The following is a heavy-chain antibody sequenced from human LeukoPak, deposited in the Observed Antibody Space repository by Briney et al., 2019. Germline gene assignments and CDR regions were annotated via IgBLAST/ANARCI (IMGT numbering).Heavy chain of an antibody. J-gene: IGHJ4*02. CDR1: GFTVSSHY. CDR3: ARAGGTSATAPDY. V-gene: IGHV3-53*01. CDR2: IYTGGST. Sequence: GGSLRLSCAASGFTVSSHYMSWVRQAPGKGLEWVSVIYTGGSTYYADSVKGRFTISRDNSKNTLYVQMNSLRAEDTAVYYCARAGGTSATAPDYWGQGTLVTVSS. D-gene: IGHD1-14*01.